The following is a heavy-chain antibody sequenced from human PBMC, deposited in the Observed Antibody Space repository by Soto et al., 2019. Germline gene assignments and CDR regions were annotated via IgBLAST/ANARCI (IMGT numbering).Heavy chain of an antibody. D-gene: IGHD3-10*01. V-gene: IGHV4-4*02. Sequence: KASETLSLTCAVSGDSISSMNWWSWVRQPPGKGLEWIGEIHHSGSTNYNPTIKSRVTIKVEKSKNQFSLKLSSVTVADTAVYYCARYDYGSGNDYNIDYWGQGILVT. J-gene: IGHJ4*02. CDR1: GDSISSMNW. CDR2: IHHSGST. CDR3: ARYDYGSGNDYNIDY.